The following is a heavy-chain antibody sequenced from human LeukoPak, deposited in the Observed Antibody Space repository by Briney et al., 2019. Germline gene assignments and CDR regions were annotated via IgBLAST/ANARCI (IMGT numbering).Heavy chain of an antibody. CDR3: ARDYAFGVAGTFGY. Sequence: PGGSLRLSCAASGFTFSSYGMSWVRQAPGKGLEWVSSISSSSSYIYYADSVKGRFTISRDNAKNSLYLQMNSLRAEDTAVYYCARDYAFGVAGTFGYWGQGTLVTVSS. CDR2: ISSSSSYI. D-gene: IGHD6-19*01. CDR1: GFTFSSYG. V-gene: IGHV3-21*01. J-gene: IGHJ4*02.